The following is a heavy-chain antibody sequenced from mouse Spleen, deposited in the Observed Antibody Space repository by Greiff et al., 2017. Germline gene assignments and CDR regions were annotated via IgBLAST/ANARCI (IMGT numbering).Heavy chain of an antibody. CDR1: GYTFTSYW. J-gene: IGHJ2*01. CDR2: IDPSDSET. CDR3: ARRAFTTVVAPGHFDY. V-gene: IGHV1-52*01. D-gene: IGHD1-1*01. Sequence: QVQLQQPGAELVRPGSSVKLSCKASGYTFTSYWMHWVKQRPIQGLEWIGNIDPSDSETHYNQKFKDKATLTVDKSSSTAYMQLSSLTSEDSAVYYCARRAFTTVVAPGHFDYWGQGTTLTVSS.